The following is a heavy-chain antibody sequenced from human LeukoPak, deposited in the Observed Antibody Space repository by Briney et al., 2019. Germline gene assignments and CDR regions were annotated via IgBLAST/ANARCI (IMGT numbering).Heavy chain of an antibody. D-gene: IGHD3-10*01. Sequence: GSSVKVSCKASGGTFSSYAISWVRQAPGQGLEWMGRIIPILGIANYAQKFQGRVTITADKSTSTAYMELSSLRSEDTAVYYCARGLPANYYGSGSYLFDYWGQGTLVTVSS. V-gene: IGHV1-69*04. CDR3: ARGLPANYYGSGSYLFDY. CDR2: IIPILGIA. CDR1: GGTFSSYA. J-gene: IGHJ4*02.